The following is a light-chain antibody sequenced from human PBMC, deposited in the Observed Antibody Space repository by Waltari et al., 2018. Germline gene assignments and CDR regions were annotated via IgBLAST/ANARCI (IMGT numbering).Light chain of an antibody. CDR3: AAWDDSLTAWV. Sequence: QSVLTQPPSASGTPGQRVTIPCSGSSSNLGSHIVNWYQQLPGTAPKLLIYTNNQRPAGVPDRFSGSKSGTSASLAISGLQSEDEADYHCAAWDDSLTAWVFGGGTKLTVL. V-gene: IGLV1-44*01. CDR2: TNN. J-gene: IGLJ3*02. CDR1: SSNLGSHI.